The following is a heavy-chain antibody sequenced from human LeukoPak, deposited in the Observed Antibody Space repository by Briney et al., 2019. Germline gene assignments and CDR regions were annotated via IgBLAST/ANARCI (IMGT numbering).Heavy chain of an antibody. CDR3: AREKYYYDSSGYYYPHFDY. V-gene: IGHV1-69*05. D-gene: IGHD3-22*01. CDR2: IIPIFGTA. J-gene: IGHJ4*02. CDR1: GGTFSSYA. Sequence: SVKVSCKASGGTFSSYAISWVRQAPGQGLEWMGRIIPIFGTANYAQKLQGRVTITTDESTSTAYMELSSLRYEDTAVYYCAREKYYYDSSGYYYPHFDYWGQGTLVTVSS.